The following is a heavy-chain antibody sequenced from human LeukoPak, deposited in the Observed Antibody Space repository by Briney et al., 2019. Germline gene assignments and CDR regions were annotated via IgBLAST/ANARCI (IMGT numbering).Heavy chain of an antibody. Sequence: GGSLRLSCAASGFIFSDYNMNWVRQAPGKGLEWVSYISGGSSTIYYADSVKGRFIISRDNAKNSLSLQMNSLTDGDTAVYYCAREPPGNYDDSGDYYAYFDCWGQGSLVTVSS. CDR2: ISGGSSTI. V-gene: IGHV3-48*02. CDR3: AREPPGNYDDSGDYYAYFDC. D-gene: IGHD3-22*01. J-gene: IGHJ4*02. CDR1: GFIFSDYN.